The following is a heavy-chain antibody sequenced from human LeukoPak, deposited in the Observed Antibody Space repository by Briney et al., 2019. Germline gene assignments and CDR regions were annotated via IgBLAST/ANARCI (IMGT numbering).Heavy chain of an antibody. CDR2: ISAYNGNT. J-gene: IGHJ4*02. V-gene: IGHV1-18*01. D-gene: IGHD3-3*02. Sequence: ASVKVSCKASGGTFSSYAISWVRQAPGQGLEWMGWISAYNGNTNYAQKLQGRVTMTTDTSTSTAYMELRSLRSDDTAVYYCARSSPLLSSISGRVEDDYWGQGTLVTVSS. CDR3: ARSSPLLSSISGRVEDDY. CDR1: GGTFSSYA.